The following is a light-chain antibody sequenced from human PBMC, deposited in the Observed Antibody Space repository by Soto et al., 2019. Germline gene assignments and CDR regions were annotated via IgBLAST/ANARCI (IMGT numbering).Light chain of an antibody. CDR3: QQYNNWPPIT. CDR1: QSVSSN. J-gene: IGKJ5*01. Sequence: EIVITPSPATLSVSPGERATRSCRASQSVSSNLAWYQQKPGQAPRLLIYGASTRATGIPARFSGSGSGTEFTLTISSLQSEDFAVYYCQQYNNWPPITFGQGTRLEIK. CDR2: GAS. V-gene: IGKV3-15*01.